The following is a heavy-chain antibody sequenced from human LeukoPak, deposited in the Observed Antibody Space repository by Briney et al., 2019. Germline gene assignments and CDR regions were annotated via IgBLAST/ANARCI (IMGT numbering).Heavy chain of an antibody. D-gene: IGHD4-17*01. CDR2: IYYSGST. Sequence: SETLSLTCTVSGGSISSSSYYWGWIRQPPGKGLEWIGSIYYSGSTYYNPSLKSRVTISVDTSKNQFFMKLSSVTAADTAVYYCARDPTDYGDGYWGQGTLVTVSS. J-gene: IGHJ4*02. CDR3: ARDPTDYGDGY. CDR1: GGSISSSSYY. V-gene: IGHV4-39*02.